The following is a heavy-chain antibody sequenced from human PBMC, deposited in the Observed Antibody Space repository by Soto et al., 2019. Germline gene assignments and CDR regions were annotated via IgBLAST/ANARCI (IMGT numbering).Heavy chain of an antibody. Sequence: PSETLSLTCGVSGYSISSGYFWGWIRQPPGKGLEWIGSVYHSGSTYYNPSLKSRLTISVDTSKNQFSLKLSSVTAADTAVYYCARIYGDFVGFSDYWGQGTLVTV. D-gene: IGHD4-17*01. CDR2: VYHSGST. V-gene: IGHV4-38-2*01. CDR3: ARIYGDFVGFSDY. J-gene: IGHJ4*02. CDR1: GYSISSGYF.